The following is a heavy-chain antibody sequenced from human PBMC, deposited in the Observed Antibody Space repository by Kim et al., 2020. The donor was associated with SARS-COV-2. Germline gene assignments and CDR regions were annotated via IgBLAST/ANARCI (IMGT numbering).Heavy chain of an antibody. V-gene: IGHV1-2*02. D-gene: IGHD3-3*01. J-gene: IGHJ5*02. Sequence: KFQGRVTMTRDTSISTAYMELSRLRSDDTAVYYCARACDNRVVIIGWFDPWGQGTLVTVSS. CDR3: ARACDNRVVIIGWFDP.